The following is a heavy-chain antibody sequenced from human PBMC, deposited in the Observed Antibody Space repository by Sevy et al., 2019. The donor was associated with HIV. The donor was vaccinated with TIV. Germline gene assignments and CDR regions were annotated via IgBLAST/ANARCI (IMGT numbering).Heavy chain of an antibody. J-gene: IGHJ6*02. V-gene: IGHV4-61*01. CDR1: GGSVSSGSYY. D-gene: IGHD6-13*01. CDR2: IYYSGST. Sequence: SETLSLTCTVSGGSVSSGSYYWSWIRQPPGKGLEWIGYIYYSGSTNYNPSLKSRVTISVDTSKNQFSLKLSSVTAADTAVYYCVRAHVIAAAGGYYYGMDVWGQGTTVTVSS. CDR3: VRAHVIAAAGGYYYGMDV.